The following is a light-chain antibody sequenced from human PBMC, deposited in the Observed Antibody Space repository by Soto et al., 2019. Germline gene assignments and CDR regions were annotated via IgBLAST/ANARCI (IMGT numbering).Light chain of an antibody. Sequence: DIQMTQSPSSLAASVGDRVTITWRASQLISSWLVWYQQKPGHAPKLLIYAASNLQSGVPSRFSCSASGTECPLTISSLQPEDFATYYCQQASTFPFTFGGGNEVQIQ. CDR1: QLISSW. CDR2: AAS. CDR3: QQASTFPFT. J-gene: IGKJ4*01. V-gene: IGKV1-12*01.